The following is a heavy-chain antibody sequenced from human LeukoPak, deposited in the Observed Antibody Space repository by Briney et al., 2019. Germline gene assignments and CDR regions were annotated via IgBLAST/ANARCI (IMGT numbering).Heavy chain of an antibody. J-gene: IGHJ4*02. Sequence: GGSLRLSCAASGFTFSNSAMTWVRQAPGKGLEWVSSISDNGGSTYFADSVKARFPISRDNSKNTLYLQMSSLRAEDTAVYYCAKDQAAARPYYRGQGTLVTVSS. CDR1: GFTFSNSA. CDR3: AKDQAAARPYY. D-gene: IGHD6-6*01. V-gene: IGHV3-23*01. CDR2: ISDNGGST.